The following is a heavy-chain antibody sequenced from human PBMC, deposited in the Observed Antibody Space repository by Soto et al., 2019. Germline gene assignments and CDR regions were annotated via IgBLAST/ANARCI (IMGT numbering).Heavy chain of an antibody. V-gene: IGHV4-39*07. CDR1: GDSGGFISSSSYY. Sequence: SETLSLTCTVSGDSGGFISSSSYYWSWIRQPPGKGLEWIGEINHSGSTNYNPSLKSRVTISVDTSKNQFSLKLSSVTAADTAVYYCARGQTGYYSCVDYWGQGTLVTVSS. CDR2: INHSGST. CDR3: ARGQTGYYSCVDY. J-gene: IGHJ4*02. D-gene: IGHD3-9*01.